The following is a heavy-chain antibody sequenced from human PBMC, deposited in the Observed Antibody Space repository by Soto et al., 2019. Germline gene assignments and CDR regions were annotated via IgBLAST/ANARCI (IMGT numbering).Heavy chain of an antibody. D-gene: IGHD5-12*01. Sequence: QLQLQESGPGLVKPSETLSLTCTVSGGSISSSSYYWGWIRQPPGKGLEWIGSIYYSGSTYYNPSLKSRVTISVDTSKNQFSLKLSSATAADTAVYYCARQLRDGYNYGRYYYYGMDVWGQGTTVTVSS. CDR1: GGSISSSSYY. CDR2: IYYSGST. V-gene: IGHV4-39*01. CDR3: ARQLRDGYNYGRYYYYGMDV. J-gene: IGHJ6*02.